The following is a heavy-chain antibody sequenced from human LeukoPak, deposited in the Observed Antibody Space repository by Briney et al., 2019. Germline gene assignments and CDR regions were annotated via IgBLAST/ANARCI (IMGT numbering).Heavy chain of an antibody. CDR3: ARIYSSGWSYYYYYYMDV. J-gene: IGHJ6*03. Sequence: PGGSLRLSCAASGFTFSSYEMNWVRQAPGKGLEWVSYISSSGSTIYYADSVKGRFTISRDNAKNSLYLQMNSLRAEDTAVYYCARIYSSGWSYYYYYYMDVWGKGTTVTISS. D-gene: IGHD6-19*01. CDR2: ISSSGSTI. CDR1: GFTFSSYE. V-gene: IGHV3-48*03.